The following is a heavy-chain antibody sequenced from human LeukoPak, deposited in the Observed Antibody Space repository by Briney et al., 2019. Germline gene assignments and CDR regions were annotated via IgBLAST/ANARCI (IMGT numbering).Heavy chain of an antibody. CDR2: INHSGCT. CDR3: ARGPPSGWLGNRLPWYFDL. CDR1: GGSFSGYY. V-gene: IGHV4-34*01. Sequence: SETLSLTCAVYGGSFSGYYWSWIREPPGKGLEWLGEINHSGCTNHNPSLKRRVTISVEPSKDQFSLKLSSVTAADTAVYYCARGPPSGWLGNRLPWYFDLGGRGTLVTVSS. J-gene: IGHJ2*01. D-gene: IGHD6-19*01.